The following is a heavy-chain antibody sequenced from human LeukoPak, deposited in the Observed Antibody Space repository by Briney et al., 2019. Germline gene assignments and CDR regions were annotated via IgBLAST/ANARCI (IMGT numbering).Heavy chain of an antibody. CDR1: GFTFGNYA. CDR3: ATPIRDRYCSGGSCYSPFDF. Sequence: GGSLRLSCAASGFTFGNYAMSWVRQAPGKGLEWVSALNAGGGSTHYADSVKGRFTISRDNSKNTLYLRMNSLGVEDTAVYYCATPIRDRYCSGGSCYSPFDFWGQGTLVTVSS. D-gene: IGHD2-15*01. J-gene: IGHJ4*02. CDR2: LNAGGGST. V-gene: IGHV3-23*01.